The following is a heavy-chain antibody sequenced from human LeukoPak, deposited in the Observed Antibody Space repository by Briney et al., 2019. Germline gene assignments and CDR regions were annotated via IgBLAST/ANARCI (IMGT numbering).Heavy chain of an antibody. J-gene: IGHJ4*02. CDR1: GYTFTSYG. CDR2: IRTYRGNT. Sequence: ASVKVSCKASGYTFTSYGISWVRQAPGQGLEWMGWIRTYRGNTNYAQKLQGRVAMTTDTSTSTAYMELRSLRSHDTAVYYCAMTYSSSWGRSDYWGQGTLVTVSS. D-gene: IGHD6-13*01. V-gene: IGHV1-18*01. CDR3: AMTYSSSWGRSDY.